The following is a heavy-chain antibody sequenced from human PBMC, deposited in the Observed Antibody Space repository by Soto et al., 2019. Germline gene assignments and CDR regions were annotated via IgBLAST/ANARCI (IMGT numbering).Heavy chain of an antibody. D-gene: IGHD3-10*01. CDR3: ARGGAAGRGDAIDM. Sequence: EVQLEESGGGSVQLGESLRVSCVASGFSFRNQWMHWVRQVAGKGLVWVSRINGDGTRTSYADFVKGRFTVSRDNARNRLFLQLNRRTVDDSGVYHCARGGAAGRGDAIDMWGPGTTVAVTS. J-gene: IGHJ3*02. CDR2: INGDGTRT. CDR1: GFSFRNQW. V-gene: IGHV3-74*01.